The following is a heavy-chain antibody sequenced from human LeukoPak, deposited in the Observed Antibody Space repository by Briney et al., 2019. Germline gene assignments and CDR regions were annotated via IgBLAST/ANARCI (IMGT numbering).Heavy chain of an antibody. CDR3: ARDRTTVTTGYYGMDV. V-gene: IGHV1-2*02. CDR2: INPNSGGT. D-gene: IGHD4-17*01. CDR1: GYTFTGYY. J-gene: IGHJ6*02. Sequence: ASVKVSCKASGYTFTGYYMHWVQQAPGQGLEWMGWINPNSGGTNYAQKFQGRVTLTRDTSIITAYMELTRLRSDDTAMYYCARDRTTVTTGYYGMDVWGQGTTLTVSS.